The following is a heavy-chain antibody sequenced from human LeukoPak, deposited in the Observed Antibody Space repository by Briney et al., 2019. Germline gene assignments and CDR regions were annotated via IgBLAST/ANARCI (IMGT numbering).Heavy chain of an antibody. CDR3: AKTAGRDCSSTSCYSDY. D-gene: IGHD2-2*02. J-gene: IGHJ4*02. Sequence: GGSLRLSCAASGFTFSSFAMSWVRRAPGKGLEWGSAISGSGGSTFFADSVKGRFAISRDNSKNTLYLQMNSLRAEDTAVYYGAKTAGRDCSSTSCYSDYWGQGTLVTVSS. V-gene: IGHV3-23*01. CDR1: GFTFSSFA. CDR2: ISGSGGST.